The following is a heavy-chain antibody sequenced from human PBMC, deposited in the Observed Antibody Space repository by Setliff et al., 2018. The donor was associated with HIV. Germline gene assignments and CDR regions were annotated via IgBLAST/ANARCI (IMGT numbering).Heavy chain of an antibody. CDR1: GYTFTSYG. J-gene: IGHJ6*03. CDR3: ARFEGRDKRGYSYGAYYYYMDV. CDR2: ISAYNGNT. V-gene: IGHV1-18*01. D-gene: IGHD5-18*01. Sequence: ASVKVSCKASGYTFTSYGISWVRQAPGQGLEWMGWISAYNGNTNYAQKFQGRVTLTTDTSTSTAYMEVKSLRSDDTAVYYCARFEGRDKRGYSYGAYYYYMDVWGKGTTVTV.